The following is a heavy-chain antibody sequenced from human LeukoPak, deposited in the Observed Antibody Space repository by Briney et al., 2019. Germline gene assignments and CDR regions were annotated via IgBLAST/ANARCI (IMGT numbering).Heavy chain of an antibody. V-gene: IGHV4-34*01. CDR1: GGSFSGYY. CDR2: INHSGST. J-gene: IGHJ6*04. CDR3: ARVNYGDLDV. Sequence: SETLSLTCAVYGGSFSGYYWSWIRQPPGKGLEWIGEINHSGSTNYNPSLKSRVTISVDTSKNQFSLKLSSVTAADTAVYYCARVNYGDLDVWGKGTTVTVSS. D-gene: IGHD4-17*01.